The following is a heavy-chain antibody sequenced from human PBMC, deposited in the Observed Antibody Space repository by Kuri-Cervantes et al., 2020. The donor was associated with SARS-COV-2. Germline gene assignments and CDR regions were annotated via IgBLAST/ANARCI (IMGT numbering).Heavy chain of an antibody. D-gene: IGHD2-2*01. Sequence: SETLSLTCAVYGGSFSGYYWSWIRQPPGKGLEWIGEIYHSGSTNYNPSLKSRVTISVDKSKNQFSLKLSSVTAADTAVYYCARDAHCSSTSCKPLDYWGQGTLVTVSS. V-gene: IGHV4-34*01. J-gene: IGHJ4*02. CDR1: GGSFSGYY. CDR3: ARDAHCSSTSCKPLDY. CDR2: IYHSGST.